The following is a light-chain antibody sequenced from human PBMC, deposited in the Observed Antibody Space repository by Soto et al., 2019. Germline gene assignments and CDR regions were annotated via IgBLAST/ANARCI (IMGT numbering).Light chain of an antibody. Sequence: EIMLTQSPSTLSLSPGERATLSCRASQSVSSYLAWYQQKPGQAPRLLIYDASNSATGIPDRFSGSGSGTDFTLTISSLEPEDFPVYYCQQRSNWPLTFGGGTRWIS. V-gene: IGKV3-11*01. CDR1: QSVSSY. J-gene: IGKJ4*01. CDR2: DAS. CDR3: QQRSNWPLT.